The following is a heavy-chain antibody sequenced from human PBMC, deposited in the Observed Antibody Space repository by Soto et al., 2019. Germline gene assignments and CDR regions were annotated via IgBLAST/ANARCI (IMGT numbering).Heavy chain of an antibody. V-gene: IGHV4-30-2*01. CDR1: GGSISSGGYS. J-gene: IGHJ6*02. Sequence: QLQLQESGSGLVKPSQTLSLTCAVSGGSISSGGYSWSWIRQPPGKGLEWIGYIYHSGSTYYNPCLKSRVTLSVDRSKNQFALKLSSVTAADTAVYYCARRRGFPYYYGMDVWGQGTTVTVSS. CDR3: ARRRGFPYYYGMDV. CDR2: IYHSGST. D-gene: IGHD5-12*01.